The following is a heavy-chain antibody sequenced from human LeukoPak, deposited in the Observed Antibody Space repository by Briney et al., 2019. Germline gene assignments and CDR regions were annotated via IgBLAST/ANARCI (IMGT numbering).Heavy chain of an antibody. D-gene: IGHD6-13*01. J-gene: IGHJ4*02. Sequence: HPGGSLRLSCAASEFIFSGYWMNWVRQAPGKGLEWVANIKQDGSEKQYVDSVRGRFTNSRGNAKNSLYLQMNSLRVEDTAVYYCARDGFVGAADYWGQGTLVTVSS. CDR1: EFIFSGYW. CDR3: ARDGFVGAADY. CDR2: IKQDGSEK. V-gene: IGHV3-7*01.